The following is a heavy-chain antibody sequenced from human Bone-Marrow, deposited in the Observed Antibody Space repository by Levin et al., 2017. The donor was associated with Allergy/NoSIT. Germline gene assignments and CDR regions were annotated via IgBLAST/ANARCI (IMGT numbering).Heavy chain of an antibody. CDR1: GGSISSGDYY. Sequence: KASETLSLTCTVSGGSISSGDYYWGWIRQPPGTGLEWIGIIYYSGNTYYNPSLKSRIFMSVDTSKNQFSLKLTSVTAADTAVYYCARDGSLFDSGEEDYFDSWGQGTLVTVSS. CDR3: ARDGSLFDSGEEDYFDS. D-gene: IGHD3-9*01. J-gene: IGHJ4*02. CDR2: IYYSGNT. V-gene: IGHV4-30-4*01.